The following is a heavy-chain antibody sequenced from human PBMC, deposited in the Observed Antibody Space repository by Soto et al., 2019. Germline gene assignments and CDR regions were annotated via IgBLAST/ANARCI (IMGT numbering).Heavy chain of an antibody. CDR3: ARKDDLWDSSGLDY. CDR2: INVGNGNT. CDR1: GYSLTRYG. J-gene: IGHJ4*02. D-gene: IGHD3-22*01. Sequence: QVQLVQSGAEEAKPGASVKVSCKASGYSLTRYGIHWVRQAPGQRPEWMGWINVGNGNTKYSQKFQDRVTITRDTSASTAYMELSSLRSEDTAVYYCARKDDLWDSSGLDYWGQGTRVTVSS. V-gene: IGHV1-3*05.